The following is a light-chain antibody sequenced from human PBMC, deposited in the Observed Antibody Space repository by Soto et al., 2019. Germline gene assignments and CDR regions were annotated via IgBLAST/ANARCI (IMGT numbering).Light chain of an antibody. CDR3: QQRSNWPSIT. CDR2: AAS. Sequence: EIVLTQSPDTLSLSPGERATLSCRASQSVSTNSLAWYQQKPGQAPRPLIYAASSRATGTPDRFSGSGSGTDFTLTISSLEPEDFAVYYCQQRSNWPSITFGQGTRLEIK. J-gene: IGKJ5*01. CDR1: QSVSTNS. V-gene: IGKV3D-20*02.